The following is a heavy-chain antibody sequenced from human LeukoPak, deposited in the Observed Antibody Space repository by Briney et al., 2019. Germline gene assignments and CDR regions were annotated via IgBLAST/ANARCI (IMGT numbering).Heavy chain of an antibody. V-gene: IGHV3-21*01. CDR2: ISSSSSYI. J-gene: IGHJ4*02. CDR3: ARHSPHIAVAGTRYFDY. CDR1: GFTFSSYS. Sequence: GGSLRLSCAASGFTFSSYSMNWVRQAPGKGLEWVSSISSSSSYIYYADSVKGRFTISRDNAKNSLYLQMNSLRAEDTAVYYCARHSPHIAVAGTRYFDYWGQGTLVTVSS. D-gene: IGHD6-19*01.